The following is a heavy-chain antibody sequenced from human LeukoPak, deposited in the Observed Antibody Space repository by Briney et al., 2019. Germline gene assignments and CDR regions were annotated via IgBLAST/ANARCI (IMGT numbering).Heavy chain of an antibody. CDR3: AKARGLRLVDAFDI. D-gene: IGHD4-17*01. J-gene: IGHJ3*02. CDR2: INPSGGNT. CDR1: GYTFPSYY. Sequence: GASVKVSCKASGYTFPSYYMHWVRQAPGQGLEWMGVINPSGGNTNSAQKFQGRVTMTRDTSTRTVYMELSSLRSEDTAVYYCAKARGLRLVDAFDIWGQGTMVTVSS. V-gene: IGHV1-46*01.